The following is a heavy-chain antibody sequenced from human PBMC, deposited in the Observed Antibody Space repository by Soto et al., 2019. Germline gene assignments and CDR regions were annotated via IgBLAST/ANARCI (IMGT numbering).Heavy chain of an antibody. CDR2: MNPNSGNT. CDR3: ARAIVPAAAKDAFDI. V-gene: IGHV1-8*02. J-gene: IGHJ3*02. D-gene: IGHD2-2*01. Sequence: ASVKVSCKASGYTFTSYGISWVRQATGQGLEWMGWMNPNSGNTGYAQKFQGRVTMTRNTSISTAYMELSSLRSEDTAVYYCARAIVPAAAKDAFDIWGQGTMVTVSS. CDR1: GYTFTSYG.